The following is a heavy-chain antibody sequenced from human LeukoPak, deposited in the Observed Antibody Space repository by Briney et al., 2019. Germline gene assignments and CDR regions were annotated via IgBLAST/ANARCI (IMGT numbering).Heavy chain of an antibody. Sequence: ASVKVSCKASGYTFTGNYMHWVRQAPGQGPEWMGWINPNSGGTNYAQKFQGRVTMTRDTSTSTAYMELSRLRSDDTAMYYCARGGGNSGLDPWGQGTLVTVSS. CDR1: GYTFTGNY. D-gene: IGHD4-23*01. J-gene: IGHJ5*02. V-gene: IGHV1-2*02. CDR3: ARGGGNSGLDP. CDR2: INPNSGGT.